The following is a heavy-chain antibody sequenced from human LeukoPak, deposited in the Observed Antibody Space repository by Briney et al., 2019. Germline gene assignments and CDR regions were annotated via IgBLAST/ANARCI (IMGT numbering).Heavy chain of an antibody. J-gene: IGHJ6*02. Sequence: ASVKVSCKASGYTFTSYGISWVRQAPGQGLEWMGWISAYNGNTNYAQKLQGRVTMTTDTSTSTAYMELRSLRSDDTAVYYCARAISSGWSAYYYYYGMDVWGQGTTVTVSS. CDR2: ISAYNGNT. D-gene: IGHD6-19*01. CDR3: ARAISSGWSAYYYYYGMDV. CDR1: GYTFTSYG. V-gene: IGHV1-18*01.